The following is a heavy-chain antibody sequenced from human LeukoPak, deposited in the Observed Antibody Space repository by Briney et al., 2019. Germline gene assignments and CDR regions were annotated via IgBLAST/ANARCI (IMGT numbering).Heavy chain of an antibody. J-gene: IGHJ4*02. D-gene: IGHD5-12*01. CDR1: GFTFSDYY. CDR3: ASDIVATSGDF. CDR2: ITSSGDDI. V-gene: IGHV3-11*01. Sequence: PGGSLRLSCAAPGFTFSDYYMSWIRQAPGKGLEWVAYITSSGDDIYYADSVKGRFTISRGNAKNALFLRMSSLRVEDTATYYCASDIVATSGDFWGQGTLVSVSS.